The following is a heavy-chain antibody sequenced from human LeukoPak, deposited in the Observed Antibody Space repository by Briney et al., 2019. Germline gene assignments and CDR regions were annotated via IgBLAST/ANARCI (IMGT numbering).Heavy chain of an antibody. CDR1: GFTFSSYS. J-gene: IGHJ3*02. CDR2: IFSGGGR. D-gene: IGHD3-22*01. CDR3: AGYYDTSGSHAFDI. Sequence: GGSLRLSCAASGFTFSSYSMNWVRQAPGKGLDWVSVIFSGGGRNYADSVKGRFTISRDNSKNTLYLQMNSLRAEDTAVYYCAGYYDTSGSHAFDIWGQGTMVTVSS. V-gene: IGHV3-53*01.